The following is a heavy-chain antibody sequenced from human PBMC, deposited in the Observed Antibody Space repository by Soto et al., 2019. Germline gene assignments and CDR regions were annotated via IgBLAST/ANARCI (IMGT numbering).Heavy chain of an antibody. Sequence: QVQLVQSGAEVKKPEASVRVSCKASGYTFASYGISWVRQAPGLGLEWMGWISAYNGNTNYAQKLQGRVTMTTDTSTSTAYMELRSLRSDDTAVYYCARDGWNYDGGAYYYGMDVWGQGTTVTVSS. D-gene: IGHD1-7*01. V-gene: IGHV1-18*04. CDR3: ARDGWNYDGGAYYYGMDV. CDR2: ISAYNGNT. J-gene: IGHJ6*02. CDR1: GYTFASYG.